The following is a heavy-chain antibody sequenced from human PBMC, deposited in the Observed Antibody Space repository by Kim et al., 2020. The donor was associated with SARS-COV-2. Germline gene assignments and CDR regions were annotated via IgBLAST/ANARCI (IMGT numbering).Heavy chain of an antibody. J-gene: IGHJ6*02. CDR1: GYTFTGYY. D-gene: IGHD3-10*01. Sequence: ASVKVSCKASGYTFTGYYMHWVRQAPGQGLEWMGWINPNSGGTNYAQKFQGRVTMTRDTSISTAYMELSRLRSDDTAVYYCARDLPITRISYYYYGMDVWGQGTTVTVSS. CDR3: ARDLPITRISYYYYGMDV. CDR2: INPNSGGT. V-gene: IGHV1-2*02.